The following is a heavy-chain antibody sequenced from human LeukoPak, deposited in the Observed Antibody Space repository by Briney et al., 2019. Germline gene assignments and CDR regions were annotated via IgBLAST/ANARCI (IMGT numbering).Heavy chain of an antibody. D-gene: IGHD3-10*01. CDR1: GLPFSRSW. J-gene: IGHJ5*02. CDR2: ISGSGDST. V-gene: IGHV3-23*01. Sequence: GGSLRLSCEVSGLPFSRSWMHWVRQLPGRGLMWVSTISGSGDSTYYADSVKGRFTSSRDNSKNTLYLQMNSLRAEDTAVYYCATRISGSSSWGQGTLVTVSS. CDR3: ATRISGSSS.